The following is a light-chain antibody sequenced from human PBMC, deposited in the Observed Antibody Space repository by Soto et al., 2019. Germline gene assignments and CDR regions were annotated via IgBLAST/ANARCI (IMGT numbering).Light chain of an antibody. J-gene: IGLJ1*01. CDR3: CSYAGRDTYV. V-gene: IGLV2-23*01. Sequence: QSVLTQPASVSGSPGQSITISCTGTSNHVGSYNLVSWYQQHPGKAPKLIIYEANKRPSGISNRFSGSESASLTISGLQAEDEADYYCCSYAGRDTYVFGTGTKV. CDR1: SNHVGSYNL. CDR2: EAN.